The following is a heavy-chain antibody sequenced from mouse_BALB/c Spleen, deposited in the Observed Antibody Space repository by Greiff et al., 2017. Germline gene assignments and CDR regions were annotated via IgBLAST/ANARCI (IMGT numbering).Heavy chain of an antibody. CDR1: GFSLTSYG. Sequence: VQRVESGPSLVQPSQSLSITCTVSGFSLTSYGVHWVRQSPGKGLEWLGVIWRGGSTDYNAAFMSRLSITKDNSKSQVFFKMNSLQADDTAIYYCAAYGNGGHYFDYWGQGTTLTVSS. CDR3: AAYGNGGHYFDY. CDR2: IWRGGST. D-gene: IGHD2-1*01. J-gene: IGHJ2*01. V-gene: IGHV2-5-1*01.